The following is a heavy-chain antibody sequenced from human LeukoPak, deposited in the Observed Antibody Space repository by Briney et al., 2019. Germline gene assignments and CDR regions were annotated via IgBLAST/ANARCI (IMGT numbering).Heavy chain of an antibody. D-gene: IGHD2-2*01. J-gene: IGHJ4*02. CDR2: IWYDGSNK. V-gene: IGHV3-33*01. CDR1: GFTFSSYG. CDR3: ARDARTPDIVVVPAAMGLDY. Sequence: PGGSLRLSCAASGFTFSSYGMHWVRQAPGKGLEWVAVIWYDGSNKYYADSVKGRFTISRDNSKNTLYLQMNSLRAEDTAVYYCARDARTPDIVVVPAAMGLDYWGQGTLVTVSS.